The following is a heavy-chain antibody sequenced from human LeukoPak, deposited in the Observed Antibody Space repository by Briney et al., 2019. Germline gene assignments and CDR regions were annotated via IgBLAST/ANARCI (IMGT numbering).Heavy chain of an antibody. D-gene: IGHD6-6*01. Sequence: PGGSLRLSCAASGFTFSDYYMSWIRQAPGKGLEWVSSISSSSSYIYYADSVKGRFTISRDNAKNSLYLQMNSLRAEDTAVYYCARGEYSSSHYYYYYMDVWGKGTTVTVSS. CDR3: ARGEYSSSHYYYYYMDV. CDR1: GFTFSDYY. CDR2: ISSSSSYI. V-gene: IGHV3-11*06. J-gene: IGHJ6*03.